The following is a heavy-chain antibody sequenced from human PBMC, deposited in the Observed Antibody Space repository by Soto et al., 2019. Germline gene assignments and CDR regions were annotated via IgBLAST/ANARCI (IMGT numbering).Heavy chain of an antibody. CDR1: GYTFTSYA. J-gene: IGHJ6*02. CDR3: ARDYIVVVPAAWLNYYYYGMDV. Sequence: ASVKVSCKASGYTFTSYAMHWVRQAPGQGLEWMEWISAYNGNTNYAQKLQCRVTMTTDTSTSTAYMELRSLSSYDTAVYYCARDYIVVVPAAWLNYYYYGMDVWGQGTTVTVSS. D-gene: IGHD2-2*01. CDR2: ISAYNGNT. V-gene: IGHV1-18*01.